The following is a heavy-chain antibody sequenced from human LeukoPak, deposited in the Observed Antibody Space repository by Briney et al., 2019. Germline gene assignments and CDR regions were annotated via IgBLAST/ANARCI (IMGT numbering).Heavy chain of an antibody. CDR2: INHNGNT. CDR1: GVSFSGYY. V-gene: IGHV4-34*01. CDR3: ARWPRERNRITVTNYYYYMDV. Sequence: PSETLSLTCTVYGVSFSGYYWSWIRQPPGKGLEWIGEINHNGNTNYNPSLKSRVTISVDTSKNQFSLKVSSVTAADSAVYYCARWPRERNRITVTNYYYYMDVWGRGTTATVSS. D-gene: IGHD4-11*01. J-gene: IGHJ6*03.